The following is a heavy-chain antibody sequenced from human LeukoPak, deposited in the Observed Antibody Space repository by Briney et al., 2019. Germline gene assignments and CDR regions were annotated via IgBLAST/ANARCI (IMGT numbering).Heavy chain of an antibody. Sequence: ASVKVSCKASGGTFSSYAISWVRQAPGQGLEWMGGIIPIFGTANYAQKFQGRVTITADESTSTAYMELSSLRSEDTAVYYCARIACSGGSCYFFRFDPWGQGTLVTVSS. CDR2: IIPIFGTA. J-gene: IGHJ5*02. CDR1: GGTFSSYA. V-gene: IGHV1-69*13. D-gene: IGHD2-15*01. CDR3: ARIACSGGSCYFFRFDP.